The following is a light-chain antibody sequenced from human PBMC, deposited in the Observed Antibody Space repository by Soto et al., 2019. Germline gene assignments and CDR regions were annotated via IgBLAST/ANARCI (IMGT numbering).Light chain of an antibody. CDR3: QYHTDCSPYT. CDR2: DSS. V-gene: IGKV3-11*02. Sequence: EMVLTQSPATLSLSPGDRATLSCRASQSFGRYLAWYQQRPGQAPRLLIYDSSNRVTGTPARFSGNGSGRDFTLTISSLEPEDFAVYYCQYHTDCSPYTFGQGTTLEI. J-gene: IGKJ2*01. CDR1: QSFGRY.